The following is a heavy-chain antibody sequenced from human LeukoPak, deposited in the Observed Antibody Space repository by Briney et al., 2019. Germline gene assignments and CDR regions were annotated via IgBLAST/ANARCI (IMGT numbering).Heavy chain of an antibody. V-gene: IGHV1-18*01. CDR3: ARPSLTGTTLFRSFDI. Sequence: ASVKVSCKASGYTFIRYGISWVRQAPGQGLEWMGWISAYNGNTNYAQKFQGRVTMNKDTSTSTAYMELRSLRSDDTAVYYCARPSLTGTTLFRSFDIWGQGTMVTVSS. D-gene: IGHD1-20*01. CDR2: ISAYNGNT. CDR1: GYTFIRYG. J-gene: IGHJ3*02.